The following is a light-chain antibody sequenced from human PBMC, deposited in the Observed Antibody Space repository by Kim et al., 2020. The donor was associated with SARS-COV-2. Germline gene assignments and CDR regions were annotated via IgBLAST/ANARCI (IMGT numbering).Light chain of an antibody. CDR3: SSYTDSTFYV. J-gene: IGLJ1*01. V-gene: IGLV2-14*03. Sequence: QSALTQPASVSGSPGQSITISCTGSNSDVGGYNYVSWYQQHPGKAPKLIIYDVSNRPLGVSNRFSGSKSGNTASLTISGLQAEDEADYYCSSYTDSTFYVFGTGTKVSVL. CDR2: DVS. CDR1: NSDVGGYNY.